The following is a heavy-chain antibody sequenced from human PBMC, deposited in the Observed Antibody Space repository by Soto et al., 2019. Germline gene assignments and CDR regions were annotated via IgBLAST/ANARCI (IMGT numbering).Heavy chain of an antibody. J-gene: IGHJ5*02. CDR2: IYPGDSDT. Sequence: GESLKISCKGSGYSFTSYWIGWVRQMPGKGLEWMGIIYPGDSDTRYTPSFPGQVTISADKSISTAYLQWSSLKASDTAMYYCARRGACSGGSCPPTGWFDPWGQGTLVTVSS. V-gene: IGHV5-51*01. D-gene: IGHD2-15*01. CDR1: GYSFTSYW. CDR3: ARRGACSGGSCPPTGWFDP.